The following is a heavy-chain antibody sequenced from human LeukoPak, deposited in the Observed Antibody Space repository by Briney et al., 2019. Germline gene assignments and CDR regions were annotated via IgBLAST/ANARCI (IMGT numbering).Heavy chain of an antibody. CDR2: IYYSGST. CDR3: ARKGSYTNWFDP. V-gene: IGHV4-59*01. Sequence: SETLSLTCTVSGDSISSYYWSWLRQPPGKGLEWIGYIYYSGSTNYNPSLKSRVTISVDTSMNQFSLKLSSVTAADTAVYYCARKGSYTNWFDPWGQGTLVTVSS. CDR1: GDSISSYY. D-gene: IGHD3-10*01. J-gene: IGHJ5*02.